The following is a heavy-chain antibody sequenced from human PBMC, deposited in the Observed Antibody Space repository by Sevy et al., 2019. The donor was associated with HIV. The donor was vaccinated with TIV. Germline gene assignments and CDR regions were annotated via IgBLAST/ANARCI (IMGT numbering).Heavy chain of an antibody. D-gene: IGHD1-26*01. CDR2: FKSKIHGGTT. J-gene: IGHJ4*02. CDR3: TRWSGSQSRCDY. V-gene: IGHV3-49*04. Sequence: GGSLRLSCTASGFIFGDYGMSWVRQAPGKGLEWIAFFKSKIHGGTTENAASVKSRFTISTDDSKNIVYLQMSNLKTEDTAVYYCTRWSGSQSRCDYWGQGTLVTVSS. CDR1: GFIFGDYG.